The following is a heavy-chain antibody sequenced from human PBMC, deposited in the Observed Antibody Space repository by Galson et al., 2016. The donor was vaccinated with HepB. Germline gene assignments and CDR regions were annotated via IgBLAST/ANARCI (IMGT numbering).Heavy chain of an antibody. CDR1: GFTFSSYN. J-gene: IGHJ4*02. Sequence: SLRLSCAASGFTFSSYNMNWVRQAPGRGLEWVSYFSSSTGNILYPDSVKGRFTVSRDDAKNSLYLPMNSLRAEDTAVYYCARVRGDYGGTYDYWGQGTLVIVSS. V-gene: IGHV3-48*04. CDR3: ARVRGDYGGTYDY. D-gene: IGHD4-23*01. CDR2: FSSSTGNI.